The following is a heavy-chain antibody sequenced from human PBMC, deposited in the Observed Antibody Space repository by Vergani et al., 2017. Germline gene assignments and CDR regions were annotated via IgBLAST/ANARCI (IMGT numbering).Heavy chain of an antibody. D-gene: IGHD1-26*01. CDR3: ARPDSGSLDY. J-gene: IGHJ4*02. CDR2: IKQDGSEK. CDR1: GGSFSGYY. V-gene: IGHV3-7*01. Sequence: VQLQQWGAGLLKPSETLSLTCAVYGGSFSGYYWSWIRQPPGKGLEWVANIKQDGSEKYYVDSVKGRFTISRDNAKNSLYLQMNSLRAEDTAVYYCARPDSGSLDYWGQGTLVTVSS.